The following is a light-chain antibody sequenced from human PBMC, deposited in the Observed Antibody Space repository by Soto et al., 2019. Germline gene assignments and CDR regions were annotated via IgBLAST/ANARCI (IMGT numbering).Light chain of an antibody. CDR2: AAS. CDR3: QQYGNSEII. J-gene: IGKJ5*01. CDR1: QGISNY. V-gene: IGKV1-27*01. Sequence: EIQMTQSPSSLSASVGDRVTXXCRASQGISNYLAWYQQKPGKVLKLLIYAASILQSGVPSRFSGSGSGTDFTLTISSLQPEDFAVFYCQQYGNSEIIFGQGTDWRL.